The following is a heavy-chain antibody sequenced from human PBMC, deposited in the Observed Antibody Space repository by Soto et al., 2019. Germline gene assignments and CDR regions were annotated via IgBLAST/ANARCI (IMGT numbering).Heavy chain of an antibody. CDR2: IDPSDSYT. V-gene: IGHV5-10-1*01. CDR3: ARHFRPYPENYYYYYGMDV. D-gene: IGHD3-3*02. J-gene: IGHJ6*02. CDR1: GYSFTSYW. Sequence: GESLKISCKGSGYSFTSYWISWVRQMPGKGLEWMGRIDPSDSYTNYSPSFQGHVTISADKSISTAYLQWSSLKASDTAMYYCARHFRPYPENYYYYYGMDVWGQGTTVTVSS.